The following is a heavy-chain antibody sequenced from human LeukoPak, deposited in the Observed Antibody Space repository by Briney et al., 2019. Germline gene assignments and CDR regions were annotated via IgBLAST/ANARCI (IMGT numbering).Heavy chain of an antibody. V-gene: IGHV1-69*13. J-gene: IGHJ4*02. CDR1: GGTFSSYV. Sequence: AASVKVSCKASGGTFSSYVISWVRQAPGQGLEWMGGIIPIFGTANYAQKFQGRVTITADESTSTAYMELSSLRSEDTAVYYCARGDTAMVYPENSIFDYWGQGTLVTVSS. D-gene: IGHD5-18*01. CDR2: IIPIFGTA. CDR3: ARGDTAMVYPENSIFDY.